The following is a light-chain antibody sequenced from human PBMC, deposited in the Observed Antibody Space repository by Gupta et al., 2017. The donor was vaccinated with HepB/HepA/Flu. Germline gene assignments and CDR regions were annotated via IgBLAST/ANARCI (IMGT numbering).Light chain of an antibody. V-gene: IGKV1-39*01. Sequence: QXTXXXXSXXASVGDRVNITCRASQNINSYLNWYHQRPGKAPKLLIYGASSLQRGVPSRFSGSGSGTDFTLTVSSLQPEDFATYYCQQTFAIPQTFGPGTKVDIK. J-gene: IGKJ3*01. CDR1: QNINSY. CDR3: QQTFAIPQT. CDR2: GAS.